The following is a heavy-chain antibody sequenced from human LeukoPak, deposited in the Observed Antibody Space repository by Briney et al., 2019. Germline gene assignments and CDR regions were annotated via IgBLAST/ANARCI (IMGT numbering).Heavy chain of an antibody. Sequence: PGRSLRLSCAASGFTFSSYGMHWVRQAPGKGLEWVAVISYDGSNKYYADSVKGRFTISRDNSKNTLYLQMNSLRAEDTAVYYCAKDWGIVVVPGDRHRYYYYYYGMDVWGQGTTVTVSS. CDR1: GFTFSSYG. J-gene: IGHJ6*02. CDR3: AKDWGIVVVPGDRHRYYYYYYGMDV. D-gene: IGHD2-2*01. CDR2: ISYDGSNK. V-gene: IGHV3-30*18.